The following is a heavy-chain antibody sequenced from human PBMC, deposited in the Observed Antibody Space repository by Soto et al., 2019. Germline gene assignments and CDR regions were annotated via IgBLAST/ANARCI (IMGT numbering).Heavy chain of an antibody. CDR1: GFTFSSFG. Sequence: QVQVVESGGGVVQPGRSLRLSCAASGFTFSSFGMHWVRQAPGKGLEWVSLIWYDGNKKSYGDSVKGRFTISRENSRNTVYLQMNSQRADETAVYYCARDASYYSLWSGYYPSRNGMDVWGQGTTVTVSS. CDR2: IWYDGNKK. CDR3: ARDASYYSLWSGYYPSRNGMDV. D-gene: IGHD3-3*01. V-gene: IGHV3-33*01. J-gene: IGHJ6*02.